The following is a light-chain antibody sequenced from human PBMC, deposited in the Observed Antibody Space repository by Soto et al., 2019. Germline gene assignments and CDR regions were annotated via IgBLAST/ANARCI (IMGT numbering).Light chain of an antibody. J-gene: IGKJ2*01. CDR1: QTVDRW. Sequence: DIPMTQSPSTLSASVGDRVIITCRASQTVDRWMAWYQQKPGKAPKLLISDVSTLERGVPSRFSGSGSATEFTLTISGLQPDDFATYYCQQYKDYLYTFGQGTKVESK. CDR3: QQYKDYLYT. V-gene: IGKV1-5*01. CDR2: DVS.